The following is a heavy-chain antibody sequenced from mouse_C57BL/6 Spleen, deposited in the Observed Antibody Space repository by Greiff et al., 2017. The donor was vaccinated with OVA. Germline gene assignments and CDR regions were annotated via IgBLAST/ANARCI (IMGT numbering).Heavy chain of an antibody. Sequence: VQLQQPGTELVKPGASVKLSCKASGYTFTSYWMHWVKQRPGQGLEWIGNINPSNGGTNYNEKFKSKATLTVDKSSSTAYMQLSSLTSEDSAVYYCARLDRGSSYAMDYWGQGTSVTVSS. CDR3: ARLDRGSSYAMDY. CDR1: GYTFTSYW. D-gene: IGHD1-1*01. J-gene: IGHJ4*01. CDR2: INPSNGGT. V-gene: IGHV1-53*01.